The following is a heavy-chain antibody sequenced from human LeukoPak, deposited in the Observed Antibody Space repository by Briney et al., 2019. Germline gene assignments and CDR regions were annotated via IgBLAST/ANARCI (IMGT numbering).Heavy chain of an antibody. CDR2: IYYSGST. V-gene: IGHV4-39*01. Sequence: SETLSLTCTVSGGSISSSSYYWGWIRQPPGKGLEWIGSIYYSGSTYYNPSLKSRVTISVDTSKNQFSLKLSSVTAADTAVYYCARMAWPQPFDYWGQGTLVTVSS. CDR1: GGSISSSSYY. CDR3: ARMAWPQPFDY. D-gene: IGHD5-24*01. J-gene: IGHJ4*02.